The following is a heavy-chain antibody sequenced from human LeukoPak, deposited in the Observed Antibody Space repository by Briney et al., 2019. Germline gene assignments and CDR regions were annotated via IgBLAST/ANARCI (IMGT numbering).Heavy chain of an antibody. Sequence: GASVKVSCKASGGTFSSYAISWVRQAPGQGLEWMGRIIPIFGTANYAQKFQGRVTITTDESTSTAYMELSSLRSEDTAVYYCARDVRGITIFGVVNSKQNWFDPRGQGTLVTVSS. D-gene: IGHD3-3*01. CDR2: IIPIFGTA. CDR1: GGTFSSYA. J-gene: IGHJ5*02. V-gene: IGHV1-69*05. CDR3: ARDVRGITIFGVVNSKQNWFDP.